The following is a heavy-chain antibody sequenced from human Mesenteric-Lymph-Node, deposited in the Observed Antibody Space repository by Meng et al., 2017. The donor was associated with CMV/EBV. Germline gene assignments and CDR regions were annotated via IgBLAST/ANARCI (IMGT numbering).Heavy chain of an antibody. Sequence: GSLRLSCTVSGGSISSYYWSWIRQPPGKGLEWIGYIYYSGSTNYNPSLKSRVTISVDTSKNQFSLKLSSVTAADTAVYYCARAASPPRYYYYGMDVWGQGTTVTVSS. V-gene: IGHV4-59*01. CDR2: IYYSGST. D-gene: IGHD6-25*01. CDR1: GGSISSYY. J-gene: IGHJ6*02. CDR3: ARAASPPRYYYYGMDV.